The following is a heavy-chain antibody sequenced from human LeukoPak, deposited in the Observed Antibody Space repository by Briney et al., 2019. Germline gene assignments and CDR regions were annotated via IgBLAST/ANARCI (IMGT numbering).Heavy chain of an antibody. J-gene: IGHJ4*02. Sequence: GGSLRLSCAASGLTFSTYWMRWVRQAPGKGLVWVSHIKTDGSSTTYADSVKGRFTISRDNAKNTLYLQMNSLRAEDTAVYYCARDRGYTQDYWGQGTLVTVSS. CDR3: ARDRGYTQDY. D-gene: IGHD5-12*01. CDR1: GLTFSTYW. CDR2: IKTDGSST. V-gene: IGHV3-74*01.